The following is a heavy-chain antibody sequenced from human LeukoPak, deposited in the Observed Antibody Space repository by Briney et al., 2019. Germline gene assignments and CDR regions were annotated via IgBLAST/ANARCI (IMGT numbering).Heavy chain of an antibody. CDR3: ARVFGSLPGPLDY. Sequence: GESLKISCQGSGYTFTSYWIGWARQMPGKGLEWMGIIYPADSDTRYSPSFQGQVTISADKSINTAYLQWSSLKASDTAMYYCARVFGSLPGPLDYWGQGTLVTVSS. CDR1: GYTFTSYW. D-gene: IGHD6-13*01. J-gene: IGHJ4*02. V-gene: IGHV5-51*01. CDR2: IYPADSDT.